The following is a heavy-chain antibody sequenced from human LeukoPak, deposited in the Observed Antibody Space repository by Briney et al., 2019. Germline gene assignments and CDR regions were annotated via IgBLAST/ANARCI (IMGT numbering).Heavy chain of an antibody. CDR1: GFTFSSYG. CDR2: ISYDGSNK. V-gene: IGHV3-30*18. D-gene: IGHD4-17*01. J-gene: IGHJ4*02. CDR3: AKDLRATVYMHY. Sequence: GRSLRLSCAASGFTFSSYGMHWVRQAPGKGLEWVAVISYDGSNKYYADSVKGRFTISRDNSKNTLYLQMNSLRAEDTAVYYCAKDLRATVYMHYWGQGTLVTVSS.